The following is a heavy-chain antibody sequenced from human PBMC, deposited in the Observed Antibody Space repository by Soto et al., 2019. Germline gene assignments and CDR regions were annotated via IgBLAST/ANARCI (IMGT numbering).Heavy chain of an antibody. Sequence: QVQLVQSGAEVKKPGASVKVSCKASGYTFTSYDINWVRQATGQGLEWMGWMNPNSGNTGYAQKFQGRVTMTRNTSVSTAYMELSSLRAEDTAVYYCASWYYDSSPMGFDYWGQGTLVTVSS. CDR3: ASWYYDSSPMGFDY. CDR1: GYTFTSYD. J-gene: IGHJ4*02. V-gene: IGHV1-8*01. CDR2: MNPNSGNT. D-gene: IGHD3-22*01.